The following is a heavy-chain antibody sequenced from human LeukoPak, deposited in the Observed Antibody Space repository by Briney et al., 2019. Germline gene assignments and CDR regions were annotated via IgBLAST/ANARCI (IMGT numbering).Heavy chain of an antibody. CDR1: GDSISSSNCF. CDR3: TRGSIAYYYMDA. V-gene: IGHV4-61*01. CDR2: IYYSGST. J-gene: IGHJ6*03. Sequence: SETLCLTCTVSGDSISSSNCFWSWIRQPPGKGLEWIGNIYYSGSTNYDPSLKSRVTISVDTSKNQFSLKLSSVTAADTAVYYCTRGSIAYYYMDAWGKGTTVTISS. D-gene: IGHD3-22*01.